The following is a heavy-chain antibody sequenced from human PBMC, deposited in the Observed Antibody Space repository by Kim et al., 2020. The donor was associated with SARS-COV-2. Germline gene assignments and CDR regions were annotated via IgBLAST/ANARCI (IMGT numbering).Heavy chain of an antibody. CDR3: ARRVGGCSGGSCYWVDH. V-gene: IGHV1-8*01. J-gene: IGHJ5*02. D-gene: IGHD2-15*01. Sequence: CQGRVTITRNTSISTAYMELSSLRSEDTAVYYCARRVGGCSGGSCYWVDHWGQGTLVTVSS.